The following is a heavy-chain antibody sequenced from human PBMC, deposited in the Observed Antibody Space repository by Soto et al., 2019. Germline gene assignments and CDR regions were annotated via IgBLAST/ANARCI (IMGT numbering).Heavy chain of an antibody. D-gene: IGHD3-10*01. J-gene: IGHJ4*02. V-gene: IGHV3-33*01. Sequence: QVQLVESGGGVVQPGRSLRLSCAASGYVFNHYGLHWVRQAPGKGLEWLTLTSYDGSNKQYADSVKGRFTISRDDSKNTVYLQMNSLRVDDTAVYYCGGWGGSRSSGYYIDHWGQGTLVTVSS. CDR1: GYVFNHYG. CDR2: TSYDGSNK. CDR3: GGWGGSRSSGYYIDH.